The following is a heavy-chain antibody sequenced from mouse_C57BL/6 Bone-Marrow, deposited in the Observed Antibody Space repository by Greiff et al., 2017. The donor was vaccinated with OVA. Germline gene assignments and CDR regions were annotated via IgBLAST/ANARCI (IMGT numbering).Heavy chain of an antibody. D-gene: IGHD4-1*01. V-gene: IGHV1-72*01. J-gene: IGHJ2*01. CDR3: AGWAGTSHFDY. Sequence: QVQLQQPGAELVKPGASVKLSCKASGYTFTSYCMHWVMQRPGQGLEWIGRIDPNSGGTKYNEKFKSKATLTVDKPSSTAYMQLSSLTSEDSAVYYCAGWAGTSHFDYWGTGTTLTVSS. CDR2: IDPNSGGT. CDR1: GYTFTSYC.